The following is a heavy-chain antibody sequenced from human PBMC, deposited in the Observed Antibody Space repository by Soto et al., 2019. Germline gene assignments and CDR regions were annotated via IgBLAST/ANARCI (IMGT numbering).Heavy chain of an antibody. V-gene: IGHV4-61*01. D-gene: IGHD4-17*01. CDR3: ARTTAVPNTLRSRYFFDY. J-gene: IGHJ4*02. CDR2: VYYSGTT. Sequence: PSEPLSLTCSVSGGSVSNKTYYWSWSRQPPGNRLEWIGYVYYSGTTNYNPSLKSRVTISVDLSKNQFSLRLSSVTTADTALYYCARTTAVPNTLRSRYFFDYWGQGTLVTVSS. CDR1: GGSVSNKTYY.